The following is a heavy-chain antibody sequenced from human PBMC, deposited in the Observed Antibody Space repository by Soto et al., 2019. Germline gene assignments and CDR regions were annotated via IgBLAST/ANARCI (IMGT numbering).Heavy chain of an antibody. J-gene: IGHJ4*02. CDR3: ARGGELSLRPLDY. CDR1: GFSSSDYW. D-gene: IGHD3-16*02. Sequence: PAGSLRLSCVASGFSSSDYWMSWVRQAPGRGLEWVAHIIQDGRAIYYVDSVRGRFTISRDSAGNSVFLEMHRLRVEDTAVYYCARGGELSLRPLDYWGLGTLVTVSS. V-gene: IGHV3-7*03. CDR2: IIQDGRAI.